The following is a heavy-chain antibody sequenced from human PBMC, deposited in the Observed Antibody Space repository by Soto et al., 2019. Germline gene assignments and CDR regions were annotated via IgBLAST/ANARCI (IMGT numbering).Heavy chain of an antibody. Sequence: SVKVSCKASGGTFSSYAISWVRQAPGQGLEWMGGIIPIFGTANYAQKFQGRVTITADESTSTAYMELSSLRSEDTAVYYCACLDNYYDSSGYPKPFDYWGKGTLVTVSS. J-gene: IGHJ4*02. D-gene: IGHD3-22*01. CDR2: IIPIFGTA. V-gene: IGHV1-69*13. CDR3: ACLDNYYDSSGYPKPFDY. CDR1: GGTFSSYA.